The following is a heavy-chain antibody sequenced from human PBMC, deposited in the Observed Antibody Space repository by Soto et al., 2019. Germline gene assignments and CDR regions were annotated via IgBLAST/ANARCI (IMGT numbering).Heavy chain of an antibody. J-gene: IGHJ6*02. CDR1: GFTFSSYA. CDR2: ISGSGGST. D-gene: IGHD3-10*01. CDR3: ARDQYYYGSGSYPYYYYGMDV. V-gene: IGHV3-23*01. Sequence: GGSLRLSCAASGFTFSSYAMSWVRQAPGKGLEWVSAISGSGGSTYYADSVKGRFTISRDNAKNSLYLQMNSLRAEDTAVYYCARDQYYYGSGSYPYYYYGMDVWAQGTTVTVSS.